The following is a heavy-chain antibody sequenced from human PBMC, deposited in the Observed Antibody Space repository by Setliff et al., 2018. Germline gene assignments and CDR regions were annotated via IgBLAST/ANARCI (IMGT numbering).Heavy chain of an antibody. J-gene: IGHJ5*02. V-gene: IGHV4-39*07. D-gene: IGHD3-3*01. Sequence: PSETLSLTCTVSGGSISSSSYYWGWIRQPPGKGLEWIGSIYYSGSTYYNPSLKSRVTISIDKSRNQFSLNLNSVTAADTATYYCARAGPTVTFFRVLVISWWDPWGQGSLVTVSS. CDR3: ARAGPTVTFFRVLVISWWDP. CDR2: IYYSGST. CDR1: GGSISSSSYY.